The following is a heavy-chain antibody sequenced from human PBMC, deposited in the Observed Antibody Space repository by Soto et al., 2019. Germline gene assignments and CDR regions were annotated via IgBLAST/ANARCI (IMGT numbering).Heavy chain of an antibody. V-gene: IGHV3-74*03. CDR2: INSDGSRT. CDR3: VRVATGSYDWFDP. CDR1: QFTFSRYW. J-gene: IGHJ5*02. D-gene: IGHD1-26*01. Sequence: EVQLVESGGGLVQPGGSLRLSCAASQFTFSRYWMHWVRQAPGKGLMWVSRINSDGSRTTYADSVKGRFTISRDNAKNTLFLQMNSLRAEDSNVYYCVRVATGSYDWFDPWGQGTLVTVSS.